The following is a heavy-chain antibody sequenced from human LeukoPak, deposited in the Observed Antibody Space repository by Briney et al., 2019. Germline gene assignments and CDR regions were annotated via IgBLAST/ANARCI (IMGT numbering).Heavy chain of an antibody. J-gene: IGHJ5*02. D-gene: IGHD6-13*01. Sequence: PSETLSLTCAVHGYSLTNHYWIWIRQPPGKGLEWIAEVLHTGSTNYNPSFKSRVTISVDTSKNQLFLNLTSVTAADTAVYYCARGPAAVHPWGQGILVTVSS. CDR2: VLHTGST. V-gene: IGHV4-34*12. CDR3: ARGPAAVHP. CDR1: GYSLTNHY.